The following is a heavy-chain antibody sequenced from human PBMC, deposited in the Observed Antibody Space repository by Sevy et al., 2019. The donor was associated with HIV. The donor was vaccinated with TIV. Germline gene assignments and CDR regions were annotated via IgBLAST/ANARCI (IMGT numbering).Heavy chain of an antibody. J-gene: IGHJ6*03. Sequence: SETLSLTCTVSGGSISSYYWSWIRQPPGKGLEWVGYIYYSGSTNYNPSLKSRVTISVDTSKNQFSLTVSSVTAADTVVYYCAREGPASIVVVPAATIHYYYYYLDVWGKGTTVTVSS. CDR2: IYYSGST. V-gene: IGHV4-59*01. CDR1: GGSISSYY. D-gene: IGHD2-2*01. CDR3: AREGPASIVVVPAATIHYYYYYLDV.